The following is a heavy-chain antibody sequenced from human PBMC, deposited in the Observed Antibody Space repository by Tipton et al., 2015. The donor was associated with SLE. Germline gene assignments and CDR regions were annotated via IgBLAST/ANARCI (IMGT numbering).Heavy chain of an antibody. J-gene: IGHJ6*02. CDR1: GGSISSGSLY. V-gene: IGHV4-61*02. CDR3: ARYYGDYPRDTVHYYYGMDV. Sequence: TLSLTCTVSGGSISSGSLYWGWIRQPAGKGLEWIGRIYISGSTSYNPSLNSRVTISIDKSKNQFSLKLNSVTAADTAVYYCARYYGDYPRDTVHYYYGMDVWGQGTTVTVSS. D-gene: IGHD4-17*01. CDR2: IYISGST.